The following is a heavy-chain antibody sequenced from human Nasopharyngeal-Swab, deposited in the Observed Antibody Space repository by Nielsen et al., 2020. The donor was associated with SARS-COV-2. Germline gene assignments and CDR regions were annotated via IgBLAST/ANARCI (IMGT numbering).Heavy chain of an antibody. V-gene: IGHV3-23*01. Sequence: GESLKISCAAPGFTFSSYAMSWVRQAPGKGLEWVSAISGSGGSTYYADSVKGRFTISRDNSKNTLYLQMNSLRAEDTAVYYCAKGGSAEWLAFSYYGMDVWGQGTTVTVSS. D-gene: IGHD6-19*01. CDR2: ISGSGGST. J-gene: IGHJ6*02. CDR1: GFTFSSYA. CDR3: AKGGSAEWLAFSYYGMDV.